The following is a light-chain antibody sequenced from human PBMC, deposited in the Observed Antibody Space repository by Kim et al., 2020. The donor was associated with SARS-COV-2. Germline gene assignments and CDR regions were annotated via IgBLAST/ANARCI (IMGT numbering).Light chain of an antibody. Sequence: LSASVGDRVTITCRASQTISSSLAWYQQRPGKAPQLLIYKASILETGVPSRFSGSGSGTEFTLTINSLQPDDFATYYCQQYDSEYAFGQGTKLEI. CDR2: KAS. J-gene: IGKJ2*01. CDR1: QTISSS. CDR3: QQYDSEYA. V-gene: IGKV1-5*03.